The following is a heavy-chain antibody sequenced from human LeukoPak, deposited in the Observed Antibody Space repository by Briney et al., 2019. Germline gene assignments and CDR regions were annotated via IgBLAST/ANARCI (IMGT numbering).Heavy chain of an antibody. CDR3: ARDALGAIDY. D-gene: IGHD3-3*01. V-gene: IGHV3-30*04. Sequence: GRSLRLSCAASGFTFKTYAMHWVRQAPGKGLEWVAVMSYDGRDIHYAASVKGRFTISRDNSKNTLYLQMNSLRGEDTAVYYCARDALGAIDYWGQGTLVTVSS. CDR1: GFTFKTYA. J-gene: IGHJ4*02. CDR2: MSYDGRDI.